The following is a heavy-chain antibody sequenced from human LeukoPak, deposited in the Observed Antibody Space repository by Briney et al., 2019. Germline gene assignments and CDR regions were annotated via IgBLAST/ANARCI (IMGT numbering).Heavy chain of an antibody. CDR2: TKPYGSAE. CDR1: GFTFRNYW. V-gene: IGHV3-7*01. Sequence: PGGALRLSCAASGFTFRNYWMGWVRQAPGKGLEWVANTKPYGSAEYYADSVRGRFTTSRDNANNFLYLQMNSLRAEDTAVYYCARHGGLNTKSVYWGQGTLVTVSS. CDR3: ARHGGLNTKSVY. J-gene: IGHJ4*02. D-gene: IGHD2-15*01.